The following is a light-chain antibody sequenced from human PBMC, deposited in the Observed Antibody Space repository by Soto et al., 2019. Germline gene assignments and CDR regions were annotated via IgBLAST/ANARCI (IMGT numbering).Light chain of an antibody. CDR3: QQYRSWPRT. J-gene: IGKJ1*01. CDR1: QSVSSY. CDR2: DAS. Sequence: EIVLTQSPATLSLSPGERATLSCRASQSVSSYLAWYQQKPGQAPRLLIYDASNRATGVPARFSGSGSGTDFTLTISSLEPEDFALYYCQQYRSWPRTFGQGTKVDNK. V-gene: IGKV3-11*01.